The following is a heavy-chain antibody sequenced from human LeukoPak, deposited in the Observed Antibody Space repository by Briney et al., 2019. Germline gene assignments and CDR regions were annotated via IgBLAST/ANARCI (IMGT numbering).Heavy chain of an antibody. CDR2: IIPIFGTA. CDR1: GGTFSSYA. D-gene: IGHD6-13*01. V-gene: IGHV1-69*13. J-gene: IGHJ4*02. Sequence: SVKVSCKASGGTFSSYAISWVRQAPGQGLEWMGGIIPIFGTANYAQKFPGRVTITADESTSTAYMELSSLRSEDTAVYYCASDSSSWYNVRDYWGQGTLVTVSS. CDR3: ASDSSSWYNVRDY.